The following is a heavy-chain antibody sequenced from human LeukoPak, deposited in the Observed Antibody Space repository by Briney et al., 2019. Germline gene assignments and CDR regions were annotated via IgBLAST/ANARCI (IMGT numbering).Heavy chain of an antibody. J-gene: IGHJ6*02. D-gene: IGHD3-10*01. V-gene: IGHV3-7*01. Sequence: PGGSLRLSCAASGFTFSSYWMSWVRQARGKGLEWVANIKQDGSEKYYVDSVKGRFTISRDNAKNSLYLQMNSLRAEDAAVYYCAREPMVRGDGMDVWGQGTTVTVSS. CDR3: AREPMVRGDGMDV. CDR1: GFTFSSYW. CDR2: IKQDGSEK.